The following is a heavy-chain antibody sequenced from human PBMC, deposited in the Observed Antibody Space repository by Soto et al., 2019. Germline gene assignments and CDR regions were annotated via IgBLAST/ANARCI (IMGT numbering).Heavy chain of an antibody. J-gene: IGHJ6*02. CDR3: AKDPPITGSLRGTPLMDV. D-gene: IGHD1-20*01. V-gene: IGHV1-18*01. Sequence: QVQLVQSGSEVKKPGASVKVSCRASGFPFTTYGFSWVRQAPGQGLEWVGWISAYNGNINYAEKFQGRVTMTTDTSTTTVYMELRSLRSDDSAVYYCAKDPPITGSLRGTPLMDVWGQGTTVTVYS. CDR1: GFPFTTYG. CDR2: ISAYNGNI.